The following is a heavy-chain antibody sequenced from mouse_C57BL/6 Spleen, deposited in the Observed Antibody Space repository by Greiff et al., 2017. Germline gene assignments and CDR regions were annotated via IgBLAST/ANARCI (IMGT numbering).Heavy chain of an antibody. CDR3: TVYYYSPLKYFDF. J-gene: IGHJ1*03. Sequence: QVQLKQSGAELVRPGASVTLSCKASGYTFTDYEMHWVKQTPVHGLEWIGAIDPETGGTAYNQKFKGKAILTADKSSSTAYMALRSLTSEDSAVYYCTVYYYSPLKYFDFWGTGTPVTVSS. D-gene: IGHD2-4*01. CDR2: IDPETGGT. CDR1: GYTFTDYE. V-gene: IGHV1-15*01.